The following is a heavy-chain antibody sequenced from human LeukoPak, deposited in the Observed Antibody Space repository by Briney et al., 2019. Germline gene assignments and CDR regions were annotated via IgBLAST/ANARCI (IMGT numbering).Heavy chain of an antibody. V-gene: IGHV4-59*12. CDR1: GGSISSYY. Sequence: SETLSLTCTVSGGSISSYYWSWIRQPPGKGLEWIGYIYYSGSTNYNPSLKSRVTISVDTSKNQFSLKLSSVTAADTAVYYCARVPRYGSGSYYSPNYYFDSWGQGTLVTVSS. D-gene: IGHD3-10*01. CDR2: IYYSGST. CDR3: ARVPRYGSGSYYSPNYYFDS. J-gene: IGHJ4*02.